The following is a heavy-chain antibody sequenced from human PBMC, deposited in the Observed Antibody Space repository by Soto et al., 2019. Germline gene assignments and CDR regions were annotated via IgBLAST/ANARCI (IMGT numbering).Heavy chain of an antibody. CDR1: GFTFSSYW. J-gene: IGHJ3*02. D-gene: IGHD7-27*01. Sequence: GSLRLSCAASGFTFSSYWMSWVRQAPGKGLEWVANIKQDGSEKYYVDSVKGRFTISRDNAKNSLYLQMNSLRAEDTAVYYCARESQLGMNAFDIWGQGTMVTVSS. CDR3: ARESQLGMNAFDI. V-gene: IGHV3-7*03. CDR2: IKQDGSEK.